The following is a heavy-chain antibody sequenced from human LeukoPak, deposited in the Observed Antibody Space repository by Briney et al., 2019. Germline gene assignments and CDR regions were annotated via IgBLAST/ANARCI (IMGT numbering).Heavy chain of an antibody. CDR1: GGSFSGYY. V-gene: IGHV4-34*01. J-gene: IGHJ6*03. D-gene: IGHD1-7*01. CDR3: ARGLDKTGTTHCYMDV. CDR2: INHSGST. Sequence: SETLSLTCVVYGGSFSGYYWSWIRQPPGKGLEWIGEINHSGSTNYNPSLKSRVTISVDTSKNQFSLKLSSVTAADTAVYYCARGLDKTGTTHCYMDVWGRGTTVTVSS.